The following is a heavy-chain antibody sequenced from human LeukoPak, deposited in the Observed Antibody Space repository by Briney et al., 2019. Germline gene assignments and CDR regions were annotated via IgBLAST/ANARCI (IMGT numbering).Heavy chain of an antibody. CDR2: IIPIFGTA. J-gene: IGHJ4*02. CDR3: ARELLAGAAAGMGPFDY. Sequence: SVKVSCKASGYTFTGYYMHWVRQAPGQGLEWMGGIIPIFGTANYAQKFQGRVTITADESTSTAYMELSSLRSEDTAVYYCARELLAGAAAGMGPFDYWGQGTLVTVSS. CDR1: GYTFTGYY. V-gene: IGHV1-69*13. D-gene: IGHD6-13*01.